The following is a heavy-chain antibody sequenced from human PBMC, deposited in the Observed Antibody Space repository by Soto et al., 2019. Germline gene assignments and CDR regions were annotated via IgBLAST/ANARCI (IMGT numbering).Heavy chain of an antibody. J-gene: IGHJ4*02. Sequence: ASVKVSCKVSGNTLSGLPMHWVRQAPGKGLEWMGSLDYEEGVRNVAHRFQGRVTVTEDTSTDTAYMDLSSLKSEDTAVYYCAAGVTTFDYWGQGTLVTVSS. CDR3: AAGVTTFDY. V-gene: IGHV1-24*01. CDR2: LDYEEGVR. CDR1: GNTLSGLP. D-gene: IGHD4-17*01.